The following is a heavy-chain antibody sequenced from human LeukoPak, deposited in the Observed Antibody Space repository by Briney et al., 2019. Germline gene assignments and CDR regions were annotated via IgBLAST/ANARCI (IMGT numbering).Heavy chain of an antibody. D-gene: IGHD5-24*01. J-gene: IGHJ6*03. CDR2: FDPEGGET. CDR1: GYTLTELS. V-gene: IGHV1-24*01. CDR3: ARGPGDGYNSYYYYYYMDV. Sequence: GASVKVSCKVSGYTLTELSMHWVRQAPGKGLEWMGGFDPEGGETIYAQKFQGRVTMTEDTSTDTAYMELSSLRSEDTAVYYCARGPGDGYNSYYYYYYMDVWGKGTTVTVSS.